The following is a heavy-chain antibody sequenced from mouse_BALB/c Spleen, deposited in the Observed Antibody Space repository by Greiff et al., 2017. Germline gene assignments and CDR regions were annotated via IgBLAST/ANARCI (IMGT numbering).Heavy chain of an antibody. D-gene: IGHD3-2*01. CDR2: IDPENGNT. V-gene: IGHV14-1*02. CDR1: GFNIKDYY. Sequence: VQLKQSGAELVRPGALVKLSCKASGFNIKDYYMHWVKQRPEQGLEWIGWIDPENGNTIYDPKFQGKASITADTSSNTAYLQLSSLTSEDTAVYYCARGKDSSGSWFAYWGQGTLVTVSA. CDR3: ARGKDSSGSWFAY. J-gene: IGHJ3*01.